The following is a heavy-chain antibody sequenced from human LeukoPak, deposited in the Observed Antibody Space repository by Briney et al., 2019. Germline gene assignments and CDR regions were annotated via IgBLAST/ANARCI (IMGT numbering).Heavy chain of an antibody. J-gene: IGHJ4*02. Sequence: SQTLSLTRTVSGGSISSGDYYWTWVRQPPGKGLEWIGYIYYSGTTYYNPSLKSRVTMSIDTSENQFSLNLSSVTAADTAVYYCARDPLRGVLNYWGQGTLVTVSS. CDR2: IYYSGTT. CDR3: ARDPLRGVLNY. D-gene: IGHD3-10*01. CDR1: GGSISSGDYY. V-gene: IGHV4-30-4*01.